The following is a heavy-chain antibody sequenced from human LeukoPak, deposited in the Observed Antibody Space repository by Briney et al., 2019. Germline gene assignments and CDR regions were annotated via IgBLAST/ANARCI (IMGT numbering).Heavy chain of an antibody. J-gene: IGHJ4*02. V-gene: IGHV4-59*01. D-gene: IGHD5-18*01. CDR1: YGSISSYY. CDR3: ARDRRGYGSFDS. Sequence: SETLSLTCTVSYGSISSYYWNWIRQPPGKGLEWIGFIYDSGSTNYNPSLYSRLTISVDTSKNQFSLKLTSVTAADTAVYYCARDRRGYGSFDSWGQGTLVTVSS. CDR2: IYDSGST.